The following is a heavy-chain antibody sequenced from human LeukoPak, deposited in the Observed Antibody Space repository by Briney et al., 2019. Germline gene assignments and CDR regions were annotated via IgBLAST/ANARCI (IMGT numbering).Heavy chain of an antibody. J-gene: IGHJ6*02. CDR3: ARSIVRGSYDGMDV. D-gene: IGHD3-10*01. V-gene: IGHV3-48*03. CDR1: GLTFSSYD. CDR2: ISSSGSTI. Sequence: GGSLRLSCAVSGLTFSSYDMNWVRQAPGKGLEWVSYISSSGSTIYYADSVKGRFTNSRENAKNSLYLQMNSLRAEDTAVYYCARSIVRGSYDGMDVWGQGTTLTVSS.